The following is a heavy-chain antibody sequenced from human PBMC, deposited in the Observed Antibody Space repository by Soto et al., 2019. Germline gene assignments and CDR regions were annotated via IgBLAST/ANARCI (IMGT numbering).Heavy chain of an antibody. CDR2: ISYDGSNT. V-gene: IGHV3-30*03. Sequence: GGSLRLSCAASGFTFSSYGMHWVRQAPGKGLEWVAIISYDGSNTYYADSVKGRFTISRDNSKNTLYLQMNSLRAEDTSVYYCARDVDRTSHLNWFDPWGQGVMVTVSS. J-gene: IGHJ5*02. CDR1: GFTFSSYG. D-gene: IGHD5-12*01. CDR3: ARDVDRTSHLNWFDP.